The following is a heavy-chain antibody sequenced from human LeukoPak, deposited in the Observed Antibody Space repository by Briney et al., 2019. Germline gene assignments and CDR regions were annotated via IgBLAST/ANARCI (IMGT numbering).Heavy chain of an antibody. J-gene: IGHJ4*02. CDR1: GGSISSAGYS. V-gene: IGHV4-30-2*01. D-gene: IGHD3-16*01. CDR3: ARLGRYDYFIDY. CDR2: IYHSGST. Sequence: SETLSLTCAVSGGSISSAGYSWSWIRQPPGKGLEWIGYIYHSGSTHYNSSLKSRVTISVDRSKNQFSLKLTSVTAADTAVYYCARLGRYDYFIDYWGQGTLVTASS.